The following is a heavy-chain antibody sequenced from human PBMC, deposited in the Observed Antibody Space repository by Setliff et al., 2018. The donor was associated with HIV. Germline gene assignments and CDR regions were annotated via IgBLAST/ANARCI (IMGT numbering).Heavy chain of an antibody. CDR1: GYTFTSYG. D-gene: IGHD6-13*01. V-gene: IGHV1-18*01. J-gene: IGHJ4*02. Sequence: ASVKVSCKASGYTFTSYGINWVRQAPGQGLEWMGWISAYNGDTHYAQKLQGRVTMTTDASTTTAYMELRSLRSDDTAMYFCARKGQQLPIDYWGQGTLVTVSS. CDR3: ARKGQQLPIDY. CDR2: ISAYNGDT.